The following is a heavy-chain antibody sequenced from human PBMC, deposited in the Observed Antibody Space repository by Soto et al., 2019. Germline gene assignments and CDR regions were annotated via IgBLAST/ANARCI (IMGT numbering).Heavy chain of an antibody. CDR3: ARTAPPGGYSI. V-gene: IGHV4-31*03. CDR2: IYYSGST. J-gene: IGHJ3*02. D-gene: IGHD5-12*01. CDR1: GGSISSGGYY. Sequence: SETLSLTCTVSGGSISSGGYYWSWIRQHPGKGLEWIGYIYYSGSTYYNPSLKSRVTISVDTSKNQFSLKLSSVTAADTAVYYCARTAPPGGYSIWGQGTMVTVSS.